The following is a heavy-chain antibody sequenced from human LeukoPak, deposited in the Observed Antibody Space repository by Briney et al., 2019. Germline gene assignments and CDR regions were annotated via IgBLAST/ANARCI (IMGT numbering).Heavy chain of an antibody. Sequence: SQTLSPTCAISGDSLSSNTGGWNWIRQSPSRGLEWQGRTYYRSKWYYDYAVSVKSRITINPDTSKNQFSLQLNSVTPEDTAVYYCARGGLVASIRGYFDYWAQGTLVTVSS. CDR2: TYYRSKWYY. CDR1: GDSLSSNTGG. D-gene: IGHD5-12*01. J-gene: IGHJ4*02. CDR3: ARGGLVASIRGYFDY. V-gene: IGHV6-1*01.